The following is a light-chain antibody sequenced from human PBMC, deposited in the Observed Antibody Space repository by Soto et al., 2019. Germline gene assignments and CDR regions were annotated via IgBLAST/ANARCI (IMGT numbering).Light chain of an antibody. CDR1: QGITTF. CDR2: DAS. V-gene: IGKV1-5*01. Sequence: DIQMTQSPSTLSASIGDRVTITCRASQGITTFLAWYQQKPGKAPQILIHDASKLEPGVPSRLSGGGSGTEFTLPVSSLQPDDFATYYCQQYSTYPLTFGGGTRVEIK. CDR3: QQYSTYPLT. J-gene: IGKJ4*01.